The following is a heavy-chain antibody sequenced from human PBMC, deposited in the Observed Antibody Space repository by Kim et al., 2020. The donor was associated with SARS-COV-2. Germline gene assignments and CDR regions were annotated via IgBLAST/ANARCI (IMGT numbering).Heavy chain of an antibody. V-gene: IGHV3-11*01. Sequence: FYPTSVQGRFPISRDNAKNSLYLQMNSLRVEDTAIYYCAKAGLGYNAFEFWGQGTLLTVSS. D-gene: IGHD5-12*01. J-gene: IGHJ4*02. CDR3: AKAGLGYNAFEF.